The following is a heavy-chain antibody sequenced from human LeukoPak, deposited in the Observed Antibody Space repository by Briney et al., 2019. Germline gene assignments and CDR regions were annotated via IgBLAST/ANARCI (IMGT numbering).Heavy chain of an antibody. D-gene: IGHD1-26*01. CDR3: AGAEELPDY. CDR2: ISYDGSNK. J-gene: IGHJ4*02. Sequence: GGSLRLSCAASGFTFSSYGMHWVRQAPGKGLEWVAVISYDGSNKYYADSVKGRFTISRDNSKNTLYLQMNSLRAEDTAVYYCAGAEELPDYWGQGTLVTVSS. V-gene: IGHV3-30*03. CDR1: GFTFSSYG.